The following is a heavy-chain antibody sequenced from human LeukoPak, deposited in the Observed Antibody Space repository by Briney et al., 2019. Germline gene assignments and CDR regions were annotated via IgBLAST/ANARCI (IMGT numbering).Heavy chain of an antibody. CDR3: AKGLYDSSGYYVFDY. CDR2: ISWNSGSI. J-gene: IGHJ4*02. V-gene: IGHV3-9*01. Sequence: GRSLRLSCAASGFTFDDYAMYWVRQAPGKGLEWVSGISWNSGSIGYADSVKGRFTISRDNAKNSLYLQMNSLRAEDTALYYCAKGLYDSSGYYVFDYWGQGTLVTVSS. CDR1: GFTFDDYA. D-gene: IGHD3-22*01.